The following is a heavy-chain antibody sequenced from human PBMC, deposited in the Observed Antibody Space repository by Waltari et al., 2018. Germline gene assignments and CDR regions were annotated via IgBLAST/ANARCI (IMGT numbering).Heavy chain of an antibody. CDR3: ARENYYYVN. CDR2: INPKTGGT. Sequence: QVQLVQSGAEVKKPGASVKVSCKASGYSFIDYHMHWVRLAPGQGLEWMGWINPKTGGTRYAQKFQGRVTLTRDTSISTAYMELSRLRSDDTAVYYCARENYYYVNWGQGTLVTVSS. V-gene: IGHV1-2*02. J-gene: IGHJ4*02. CDR1: GYSFIDYH. D-gene: IGHD3-22*01.